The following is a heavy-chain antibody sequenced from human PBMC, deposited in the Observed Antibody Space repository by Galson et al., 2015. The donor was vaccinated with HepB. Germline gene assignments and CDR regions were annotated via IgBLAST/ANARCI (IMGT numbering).Heavy chain of an antibody. V-gene: IGHV1-2*02. CDR2: INPNSGGT. CDR3: ARAPRYYDSSGYFDY. D-gene: IGHD3-22*01. J-gene: IGHJ4*02. Sequence: SVKVSCKASGYTFTGYYMHWVRQAPGQGLEWMGWINPNSGGTNYAQKFQGRVTMTRDTSISTAYMELSRLRSDDTAVYYCARAPRYYDSSGYFDYWGQGTLVTVSS. CDR1: GYTFTGYY.